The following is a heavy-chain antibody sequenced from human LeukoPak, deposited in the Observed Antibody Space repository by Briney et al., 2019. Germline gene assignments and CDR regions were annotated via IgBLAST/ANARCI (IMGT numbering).Heavy chain of an antibody. CDR1: GGSISSSSYY. V-gene: IGHV4-39*01. D-gene: IGHD2-2*01. J-gene: IGHJ3*02. CDR3: ARHSKDIVVVPAAIFAFDI. Sequence: PSETLSLTCTVSGGSISSSSYYWGWIRQPPGKGLEWIGSIYYSGSTYYNPSLKSRVTISVDTSKNQFSLKLSSVTAADTAVYHCARHSKDIVVVPAAIFAFDIWGQGTMVTVSS. CDR2: IYYSGST.